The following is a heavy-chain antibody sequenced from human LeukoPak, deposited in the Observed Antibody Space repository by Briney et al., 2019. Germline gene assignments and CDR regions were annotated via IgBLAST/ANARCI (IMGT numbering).Heavy chain of an antibody. J-gene: IGHJ3*02. CDR2: IYYSGST. Sequence: PSETLSLTCTVSGGSISSYYWSWIRQPPGKGLEWIGYIYYSGSTNYNPSLKSRVTISVDTSKNQFSLKLSSVTAADTAVYYCARVDLLAQSYNSRVMAFDIWGQGTMVTVSS. D-gene: IGHD5-24*01. V-gene: IGHV4-59*01. CDR3: ARVDLLAQSYNSRVMAFDI. CDR1: GGSISSYY.